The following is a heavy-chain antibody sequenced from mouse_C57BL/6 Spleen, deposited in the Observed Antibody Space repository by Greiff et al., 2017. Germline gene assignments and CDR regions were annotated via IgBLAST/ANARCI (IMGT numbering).Heavy chain of an antibody. CDR2: IDPETGGT. CDR3: TTLLTLDY. Sequence: QVQLKESGAELVRPGASVTLSCKASGYTFTDYEMHWVKQTPVHGLEWIGAIDPETGGTAYNQKFKGKAILTADKSSSTAYMELRSLTSEDSAVYYCTTLLTLDYWGQGTSVTVSS. V-gene: IGHV1-15*01. D-gene: IGHD2-10*01. J-gene: IGHJ4*01. CDR1: GYTFTDYE.